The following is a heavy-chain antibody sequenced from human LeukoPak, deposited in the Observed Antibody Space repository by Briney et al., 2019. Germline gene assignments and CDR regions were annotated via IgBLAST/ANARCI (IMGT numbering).Heavy chain of an antibody. D-gene: IGHD1-26*01. Sequence: SETLSLTCIVSGGSISNYYWSWIRQPPGKGLEWIGHIYHSGSTNYNPSLKSRVTISVDTSKNQFSLKLSSVTAADTAVYYCARVRGSFHQHLDYWGQGALVTVSS. CDR1: GGSISNYY. J-gene: IGHJ4*02. CDR2: IYHSGST. V-gene: IGHV4-59*01. CDR3: ARVRGSFHQHLDY.